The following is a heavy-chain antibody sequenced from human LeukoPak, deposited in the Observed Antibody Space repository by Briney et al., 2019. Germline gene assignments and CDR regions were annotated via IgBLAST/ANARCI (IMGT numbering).Heavy chain of an antibody. J-gene: IGHJ4*02. Sequence: SVKVSCKASEGTFSSYAISWVRQAPGQGLEWMGGIIPIFGTANYAQKFQGRVTITADESTSTAYMELSSLRSEDTAVYYCEVVGATTASDDYWGQGTLVTVSS. CDR1: EGTFSSYA. CDR3: EVVGATTASDDY. D-gene: IGHD1-26*01. CDR2: IIPIFGTA. V-gene: IGHV1-69*13.